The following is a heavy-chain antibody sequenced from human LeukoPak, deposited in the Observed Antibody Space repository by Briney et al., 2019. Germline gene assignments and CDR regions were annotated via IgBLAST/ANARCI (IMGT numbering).Heavy chain of an antibody. CDR2: ISGSGVTT. D-gene: IGHD1-26*01. V-gene: IGHV3-23*01. Sequence: GGSLRLSCEASGFTFSSYAMSWVRQAPGKGLEWVTAISGSGVTTHYAGSVKGRFSISRDNSKNTLYLQMNSLRAEDTALYYCAKKVVVGATSPYSDFQDWGQGTLVTVSS. CDR1: GFTFSSYA. J-gene: IGHJ1*01. CDR3: AKKVVVGATSPYSDFQD.